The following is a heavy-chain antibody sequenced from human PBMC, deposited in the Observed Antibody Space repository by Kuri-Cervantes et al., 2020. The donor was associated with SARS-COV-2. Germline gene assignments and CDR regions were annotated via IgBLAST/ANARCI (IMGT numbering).Heavy chain of an antibody. J-gene: IGHJ6*03. D-gene: IGHD3-22*01. Sequence: SVKVSCKVSGYTLTELSMHWVRQAPGKGLEWMGGIIPIFGTANYAQKLQGRVTITADESTSTAYMELSSLRSEDTAVYYCALGYWGSGYPRYYYYMDVWGEGTTVTVSS. CDR3: ALGYWGSGYPRYYYYMDV. CDR2: IIPIFGTA. V-gene: IGHV1-69*13. CDR1: GYTLTELS.